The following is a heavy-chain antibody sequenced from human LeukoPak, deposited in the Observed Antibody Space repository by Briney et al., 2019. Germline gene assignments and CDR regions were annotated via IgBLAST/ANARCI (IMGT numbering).Heavy chain of an antibody. V-gene: IGHV1-2*02. J-gene: IGHJ4*02. D-gene: IGHD6-19*01. Sequence: ASVTVSCTASGYTFTGYYMHWVRQAPGQGLEWMGWINPNSGGTNYAQKFQGRVTMTRDTSISTAYMELSRLRSDDTAVYYCARDLSSGSDLDYWGQGTLVTVSS. CDR1: GYTFTGYY. CDR3: ARDLSSGSDLDY. CDR2: INPNSGGT.